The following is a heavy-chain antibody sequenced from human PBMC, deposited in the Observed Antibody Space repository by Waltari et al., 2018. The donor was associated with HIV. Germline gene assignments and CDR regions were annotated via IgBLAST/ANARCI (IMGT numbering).Heavy chain of an antibody. V-gene: IGHV4-34*01. CDR1: GTSFTGYY. Sequence: QVRLEQWGAGLLKPSETLSLTCAVYGTSFTGYYWTWIRQSPGGGLQWIGEVDHRGSTHYNPYLKSRVSMSVDTFKHQFSLKLASVTAADTAVYYCANLISMTATDVFDVWGQGTLVSVSS. CDR3: ANLISMTATDVFDV. D-gene: IGHD2-21*02. J-gene: IGHJ3*01. CDR2: VDHRGST.